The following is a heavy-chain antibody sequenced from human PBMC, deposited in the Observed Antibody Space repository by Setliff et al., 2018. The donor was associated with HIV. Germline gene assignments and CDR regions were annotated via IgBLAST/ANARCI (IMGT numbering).Heavy chain of an antibody. Sequence: PSETLSLTCALYGGSFSDYYWSWIRQPPGMGLEWIGEVNRGRRTNYNSSLKSRVTISIDTSRNQFSLTVSSVTAAVTAVYYCAREIPYSYGGRGHPLWGQGTLVTVSS. V-gene: IGHV4-34*01. CDR2: VNRGRRT. CDR1: GGSFSDYY. CDR3: AREIPYSYGGRGHPL. J-gene: IGHJ4*02. D-gene: IGHD3-22*01.